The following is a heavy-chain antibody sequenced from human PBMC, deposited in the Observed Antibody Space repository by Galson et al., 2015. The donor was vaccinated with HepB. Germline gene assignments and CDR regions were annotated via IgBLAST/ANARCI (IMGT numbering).Heavy chain of an antibody. D-gene: IGHD2-2*01. Sequence: SVKVSCKASGYTFTSYGISWVRQAPGQGLEWMGWISAYNGNTNYAQKLQGRVTMTTDTSTSTAYMELRSLRSDDTAVYYCARANGGVVVPAGPTYFDYWGQGTLVTVSS. CDR1: GYTFTSYG. CDR2: ISAYNGNT. J-gene: IGHJ4*02. CDR3: ARANGGVVVPAGPTYFDY. V-gene: IGHV1-18*01.